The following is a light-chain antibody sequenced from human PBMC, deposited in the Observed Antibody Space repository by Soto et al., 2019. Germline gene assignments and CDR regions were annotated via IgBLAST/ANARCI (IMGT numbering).Light chain of an antibody. CDR2: AAS. V-gene: IGKV1-9*01. CDR1: QGISTY. J-gene: IGKJ4*01. CDR3: QQVKSNLA. Sequence: IQLTQSPSSLSASVGDRVSFTCRASQGISTYLVWYQQNPGKAPKLLISAASTLQPGVPSRVSGSGSGTDFTLTISSLQPEDFAAYYCQQVKSNLAFGGGTEVEIK.